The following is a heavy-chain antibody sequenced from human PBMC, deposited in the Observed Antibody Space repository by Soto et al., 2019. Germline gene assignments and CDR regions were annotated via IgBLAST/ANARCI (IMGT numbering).Heavy chain of an antibody. CDR3: TRGQEVWWNAGPLGLHGLDV. Sequence: ASVKVSCKASRYTFISYDINWVRQAPGQGLEWMGWMNPSSANTGYAQKFQGRISMTRNTSMNTAYMELNSLTSEDTAVYYCTRGQEVWWNAGPLGLHGLDVWGQGTTVTVS. D-gene: IGHD3-16*01. CDR2: MNPSSANT. J-gene: IGHJ6*02. V-gene: IGHV1-8*01. CDR1: RYTFISYD.